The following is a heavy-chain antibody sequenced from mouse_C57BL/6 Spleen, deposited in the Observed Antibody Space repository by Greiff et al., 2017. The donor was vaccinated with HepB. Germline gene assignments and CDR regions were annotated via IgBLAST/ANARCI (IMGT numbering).Heavy chain of an antibody. CDR2: ISGGGGNT. Sequence: DVMLVESGGGLVKPGGSLKLSCAASGFTFSSYTMSWVRQTPEKRLEWVATISGGGGNTYYPDSVKGRFTISRDNAKNTLYLQMSSLRSEDTALYYCARHRNYYGSSWYFDVWGTGTTVTVSS. CDR1: GFTFSSYT. D-gene: IGHD1-1*01. J-gene: IGHJ1*03. CDR3: ARHRNYYGSSWYFDV. V-gene: IGHV5-9*01.